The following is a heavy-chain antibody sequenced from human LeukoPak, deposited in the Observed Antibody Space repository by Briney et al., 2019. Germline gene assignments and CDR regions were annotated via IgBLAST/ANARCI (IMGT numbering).Heavy chain of an antibody. V-gene: IGHV1-8*01. CDR2: MNPNSGNT. D-gene: IGHD1-26*01. J-gene: IGHJ6*03. CDR3: ARGGSYYNDDYYYYMDV. CDR1: GYTFTSYD. Sequence: AASVKVSCKASGYTFTSYDINWVRQATGQGLEWMGWMNPNSGNTGYAQKFQGRVTMTRNTSISTAYMELSSLRSEDTAVYYCARGGSYYNDDYYYYMDVWGKGTTVTVSS.